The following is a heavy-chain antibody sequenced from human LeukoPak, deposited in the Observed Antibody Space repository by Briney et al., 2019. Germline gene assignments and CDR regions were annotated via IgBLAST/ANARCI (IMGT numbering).Heavy chain of an antibody. CDR2: IIPILGIA. J-gene: IGHJ4*02. D-gene: IGHD3-10*02. V-gene: IGHV1-69*04. CDR1: RGTFSSYA. Sequence: SVKVSCKASRGTFSSYAISWVRQAPGQGLEWMGRIIPILGIANYAQKFQGRVTITADKSTSTAYMELSSLRSEDTAVYYCASPLFGELSEEFFDYWGQGTLVTVSS. CDR3: ASPLFGELSEEFFDY.